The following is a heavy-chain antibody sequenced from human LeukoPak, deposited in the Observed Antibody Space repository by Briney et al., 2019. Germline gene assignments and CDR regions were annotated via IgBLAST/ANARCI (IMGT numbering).Heavy chain of an antibody. Sequence: GGSLRLSCAASGFTFDDYAMHWVRQAPGKGLEWVSGISWNSGSIGYADSVKGRFTISRDNAKNSLYLQMNSLRAEDTALYYCAKAPIQLWLRGPFDYWGQGTLVTVSS. D-gene: IGHD5-18*01. CDR1: GFTFDDYA. V-gene: IGHV3-9*01. CDR3: AKAPIQLWLRGPFDY. J-gene: IGHJ4*02. CDR2: ISWNSGSI.